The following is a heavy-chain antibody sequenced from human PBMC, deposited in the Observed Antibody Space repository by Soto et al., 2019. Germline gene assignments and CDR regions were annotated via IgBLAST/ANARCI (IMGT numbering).Heavy chain of an antibody. V-gene: IGHV1-46*03. D-gene: IGHD3-10*01. CDR1: GYTFTSYY. CDR3: ATENMVRGEYYFDC. Sequence: GASVKVSCKTSGYTFTSYYMHWVRQAPGQGLEWMGIINPSGGSTSHAQKFQGRVTMTRDTSTSTVYMELSSLRSEDTAVYYCATENMVRGEYYFDCWGQGTVVTVSS. CDR2: INPSGGST. J-gene: IGHJ4*02.